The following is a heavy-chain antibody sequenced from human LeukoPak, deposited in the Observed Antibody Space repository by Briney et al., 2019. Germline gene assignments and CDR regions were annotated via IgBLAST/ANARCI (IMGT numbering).Heavy chain of an antibody. J-gene: IGHJ5*02. CDR3: ARDQDRP. V-gene: IGHV3-21*01. CDR2: ITGNSHYI. CDR1: GFTFSSYE. Sequence: PGGSLRLSCAASGFTFSSYEMNWVRQAPGKGLEWVSSITGNSHYIYYADSVKGRFNISRDNAQNSLFLQMNSLRAEDTAVYYCARDQDRPWGQGTLVTVSS.